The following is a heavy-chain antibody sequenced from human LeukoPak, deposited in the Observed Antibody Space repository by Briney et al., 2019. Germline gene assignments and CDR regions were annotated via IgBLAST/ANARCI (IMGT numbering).Heavy chain of an antibody. CDR1: GFTFSSYW. Sequence: PGGSLRLSCAASGFTFSSYWMSWVRQAPGKGLEWVANIKQDGSEKYYVDSVKGRFTISRDNAKNSLYLQMNSLRAEDTAVYYCAKERQAGDYFTSDHWGQGTLVTVSS. J-gene: IGHJ4*02. D-gene: IGHD4-17*01. CDR3: AKERQAGDYFTSDH. CDR2: IKQDGSEK. V-gene: IGHV3-7*03.